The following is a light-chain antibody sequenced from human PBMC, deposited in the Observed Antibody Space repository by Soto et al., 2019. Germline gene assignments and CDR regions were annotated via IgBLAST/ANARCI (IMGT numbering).Light chain of an antibody. Sequence: QSALTQPASVSGSPGQSITISCTGTSSDVGSYNFVSCYQQHPGKAPKLMIYEGSKRPSGVSNRFSGSKSGNTASLTIAGLQAEDEADYYCCSYAGSSTFGVVFGGGTQLTVL. V-gene: IGLV2-23*03. J-gene: IGLJ2*01. CDR1: SSDVGSYNF. CDR3: CSYAGSSTFGVV. CDR2: EGS.